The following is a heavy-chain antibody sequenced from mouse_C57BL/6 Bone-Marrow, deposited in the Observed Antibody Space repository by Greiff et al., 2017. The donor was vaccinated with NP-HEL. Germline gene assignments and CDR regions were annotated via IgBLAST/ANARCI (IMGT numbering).Heavy chain of an antibody. CDR1: GFNIKDDY. CDR2: IDPENGDT. D-gene: IGHD1-1*01. Sequence: VQLQQSGAELVRPGASVKLSCTASGFNIKDDYMHWVKQRPEQGLEWIGWIDPENGDTEYASKFQGKATITADTSSNTAYLQLSSLTSEDTAVYYCTNCGSSWRYAMDYWGQGTSVTVSS. V-gene: IGHV14-4*01. J-gene: IGHJ4*01. CDR3: TNCGSSWRYAMDY.